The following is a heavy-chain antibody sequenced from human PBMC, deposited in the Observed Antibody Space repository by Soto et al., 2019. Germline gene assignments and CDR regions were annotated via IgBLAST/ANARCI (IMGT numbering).Heavy chain of an antibody. CDR3: ARDMYYYDSSGYYSFDY. J-gene: IGHJ4*02. CDR2: ISSSSSTI. CDR1: GFTFSSYS. D-gene: IGHD3-22*01. Sequence: EVQLVESGGGLVQPGGSLRLSCAASGFTFSSYSMNWVRQAPGKGLEWVSYISSSSSTIYYADSVKGRFTISRDNAKNSLYLQMNSLRDEVTAVYYCARDMYYYDSSGYYSFDYWGQGTLVTVSS. V-gene: IGHV3-48*02.